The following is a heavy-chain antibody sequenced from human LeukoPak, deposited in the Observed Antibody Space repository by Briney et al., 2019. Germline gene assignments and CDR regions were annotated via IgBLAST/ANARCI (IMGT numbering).Heavy chain of an antibody. D-gene: IGHD5-18*01. CDR1: GFTFSSYG. CDR2: ISSSGSTI. J-gene: IGHJ6*03. Sequence: GGSLRLSCAASGFTFSSYGMHWVRQAPGKGLEWVSYISSSGSTIYYADSVKGRFTISRDNAKNSLYLQMNSLRAEDTAVYYCARDGETTAMAESYYYYYMDVWGKGTTVTISS. CDR3: ARDGETTAMAESYYYYYMDV. V-gene: IGHV3-48*04.